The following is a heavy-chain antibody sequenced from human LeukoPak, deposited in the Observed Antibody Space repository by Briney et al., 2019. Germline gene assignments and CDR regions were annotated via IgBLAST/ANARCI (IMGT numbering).Heavy chain of an antibody. D-gene: IGHD6-13*01. CDR1: GFSFSSYA. J-gene: IGHJ4*02. CDR2: IKSETDGGTT. V-gene: IGHV3-15*01. Sequence: GGSLRLSCAASGFSFSSYAMSWVRQAPGKGLEWVGRIKSETDGGTTDYAAPVKGTFTISRDDSENTLYLQMNSLKTEDTAVYYCTRRSSAAGRQYFDYWGQGTLVTVSS. CDR3: TRRSSAAGRQYFDY.